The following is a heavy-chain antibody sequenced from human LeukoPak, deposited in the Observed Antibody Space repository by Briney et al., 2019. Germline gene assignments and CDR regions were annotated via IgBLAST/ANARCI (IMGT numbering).Heavy chain of an antibody. J-gene: IGHJ1*01. CDR2: IYYSGST. D-gene: IGHD6-13*01. CDR3: ARRDSSSWQFQH. V-gene: IGHV4-59*01. Sequence: PSETLSLTCTVSGGSISSYYRSWIRQPPGKGLEWIGYIYYSGSTNYNPSLKSRVTISVDTSKNQFSLKLSSVTAADTAVYYCARRDSSSWQFQHWGQGTLVTVSS. CDR1: GGSISSYY.